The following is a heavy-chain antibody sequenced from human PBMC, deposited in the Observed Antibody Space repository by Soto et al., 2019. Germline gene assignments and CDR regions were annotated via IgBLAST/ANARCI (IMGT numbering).Heavy chain of an antibody. D-gene: IGHD3-3*01. CDR1: GCNFANFG. CDR3: AKGENQNYDVDH. V-gene: IGHV3-30*18. CDR2: ISRDGRGE. J-gene: IGHJ1*01. Sequence: PGGSLRLSCVGSGCNFANFGRQWSREAPGKGLEWVAMISRDGRGEAFADSVKGRFAISKDNSKNTVYLQMAGLRSDDTGVYSCAKGENQNYDVDHWGQGTLVTVSS.